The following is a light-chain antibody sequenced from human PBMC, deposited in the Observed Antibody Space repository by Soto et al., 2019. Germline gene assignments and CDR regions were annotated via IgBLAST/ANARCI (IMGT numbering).Light chain of an antibody. CDR2: GAS. CDR1: QSVISTY. V-gene: IGKV3-20*01. J-gene: IGKJ5*01. Sequence: EIVLTQSPGTLSLSPGERSTLSFMSSQSVISTYLAWSQQKPGQAPRLLIYGASSRATGIPDRFSGSGSGTDFTLTISRLEPEDFAVYYCQQYGSSPITFGQGTRLEIK. CDR3: QQYGSSPIT.